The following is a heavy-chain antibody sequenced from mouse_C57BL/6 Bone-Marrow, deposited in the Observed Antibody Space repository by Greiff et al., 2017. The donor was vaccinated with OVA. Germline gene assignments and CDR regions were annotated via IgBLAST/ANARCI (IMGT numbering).Heavy chain of an antibody. CDR2: IYPGDGDT. CDR3: ARGEGYDYDGFDY. V-gene: IGHV1-82*01. D-gene: IGHD2-4*01. CDR1: GYAFSSSW. Sequence: VQLQQSGAELVRPGASVKISCKASGYAFSSSWMNWVKQRPGKGLEWIGRIYPGDGDTNYNGKFKGKATLTADKSSSTAYMQLSSLTSEDSAVYFCARGEGYDYDGFDYWGQGTTLTVSS. J-gene: IGHJ2*01.